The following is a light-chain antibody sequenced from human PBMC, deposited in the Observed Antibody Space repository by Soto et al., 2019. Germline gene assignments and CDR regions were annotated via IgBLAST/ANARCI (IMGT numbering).Light chain of an antibody. CDR3: QQSYSTPYT. V-gene: IGKV1-39*01. CDR1: QSISSY. Sequence: DIQMTQSPSSLSAYVGDRVTITCRASQSISSYLNWYQHKPGKAPKFLIYAASNLQSGVPSRFSGSGSGTDFTLTISSLQPEDFATYYCQQSYSTPYTFGQGTKLEIK. J-gene: IGKJ2*01. CDR2: AAS.